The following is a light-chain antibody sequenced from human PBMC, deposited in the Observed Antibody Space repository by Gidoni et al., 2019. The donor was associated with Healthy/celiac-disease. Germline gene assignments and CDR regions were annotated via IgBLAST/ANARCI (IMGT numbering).Light chain of an antibody. V-gene: IGKV3-15*01. CDR1: QSVSSN. J-gene: IGKJ4*01. CDR2: GAS. Sequence: EIVMTQSPATLSVSPGERATLSCRASQSVSSNLAWYQQKPGQAPRLLIYGASTRATGIPARFSGSGSGTEFTLTVSSLQSEDFAVYCCQQYNDWPLTFXGXTKVXFK. CDR3: QQYNDWPLT.